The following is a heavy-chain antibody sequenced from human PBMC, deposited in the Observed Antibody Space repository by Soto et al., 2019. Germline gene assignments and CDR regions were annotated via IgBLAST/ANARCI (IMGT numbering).Heavy chain of an antibody. V-gene: IGHV4-34*01. D-gene: IGHD6-19*01. J-gene: IGHJ5*02. CDR3: ARGRGSGWYGNWFDP. CDR1: GGSFSGYY. CDR2: INHSGST. Sequence: SETLSLTCAVYGGSFSGYYWSWIRQPPGKGLEWIGEINHSGSTNYNPSLKSRVTISVDTSKNQFSLKLSSVTAADTAVYYCARGRGSGWYGNWFDPWGQGTMVTVYS.